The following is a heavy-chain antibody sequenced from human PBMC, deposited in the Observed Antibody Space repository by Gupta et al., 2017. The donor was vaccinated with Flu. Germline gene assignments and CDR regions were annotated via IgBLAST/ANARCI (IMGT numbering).Heavy chain of an antibody. CDR3: ARCSLDKFAFDI. Sequence: TNYNPSLKNRVTISVDTSKNQFSLRLTSVTAADTAVYYCARCSLDKFAFDIWGQGTVVAVSS. J-gene: IGHJ3*02. CDR2: T. V-gene: IGHV4-4*09. D-gene: IGHD1-1*01.